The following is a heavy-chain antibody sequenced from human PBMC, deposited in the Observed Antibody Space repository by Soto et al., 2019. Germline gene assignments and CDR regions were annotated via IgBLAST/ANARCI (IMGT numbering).Heavy chain of an antibody. CDR2: IYYSGST. V-gene: IGHV4-59*08. J-gene: IGHJ4*02. CDR3: AGRFGYSGSHFDY. CDR1: GGSISSYY. Sequence: PSETLSLTCTVSGGSISSYYWSWIRQPPGKGLEWIGYIYYSGSTNYNPSLKSRVTISVDTSKNQFSLKLSSVTAADTAVYYCAGRFGYSGSHFDYWGQGTLVTVSS. D-gene: IGHD1-26*01.